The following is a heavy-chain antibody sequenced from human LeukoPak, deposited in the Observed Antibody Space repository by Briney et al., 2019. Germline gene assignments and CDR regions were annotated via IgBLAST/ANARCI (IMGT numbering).Heavy chain of an antibody. CDR3: ARDRRYCSSTSCPFDY. CDR2: ISSSSTI. J-gene: IGHJ4*02. D-gene: IGHD2-2*01. V-gene: IGHV3-48*02. Sequence: PGGSLRLSCAASGFTFSSYSMNWVRQAPGKGLEWVSYISSSSTIYYADSVKGRFTISRDNAKNSLYLQMNSLRDEDTAVYYCARDRRYCSSTSCPFDYWGQGTLVTVSS. CDR1: GFTFSSYS.